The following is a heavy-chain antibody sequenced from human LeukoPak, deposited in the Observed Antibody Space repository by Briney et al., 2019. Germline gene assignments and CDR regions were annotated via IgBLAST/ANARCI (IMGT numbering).Heavy chain of an antibody. Sequence: SETLSLTCSVSGGSITSYYWTWIRQPPGKGLEWIGYISDGGSTNHNASLKSRVSISIDTSKNQFSLKLSSVTAADTAVYFCARASTTFDDWGQGTLVTVSS. CDR3: ARASTTFDD. V-gene: IGHV4-59*01. CDR1: GGSITSYY. D-gene: IGHD1-14*01. CDR2: ISDGGST. J-gene: IGHJ4*02.